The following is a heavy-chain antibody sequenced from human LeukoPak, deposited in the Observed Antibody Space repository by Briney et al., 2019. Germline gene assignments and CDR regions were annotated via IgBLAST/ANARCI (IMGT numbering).Heavy chain of an antibody. CDR1: GGSISSGSYY. D-gene: IGHD3-9*01. Sequence: PSETLSLTCTVSGGSISSGSYYWSWIRQPAGKGLEWIWRIYTSGSTNYNPSLKSRVTISVDTSKNQFSLKLSSVTAADTAVYYCARDRAPQKLRYFGWPTGGDWFDPWGQGTLVTVSS. V-gene: IGHV4-61*02. CDR3: ARDRAPQKLRYFGWPTGGDWFDP. CDR2: IYTSGST. J-gene: IGHJ5*02.